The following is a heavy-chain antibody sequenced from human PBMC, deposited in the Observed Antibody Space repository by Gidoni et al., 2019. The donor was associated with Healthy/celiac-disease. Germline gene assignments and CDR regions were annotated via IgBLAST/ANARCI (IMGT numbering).Heavy chain of an antibody. J-gene: IGHJ4*02. D-gene: IGHD4-17*01. Sequence: EVQLVESGGGLVKPGGSLRLSYAASGLTFSHAWMSWVRQDPGKGLEWVGRTKSKTDGGTTDYAAPVKGRFTISRDDSKNTLYLQMNSLKTEDTAVYYCTTDGLHDYGDYFGYFDYWGQGTLVTVSS. V-gene: IGHV3-15*01. CDR1: GLTFSHAW. CDR3: TTDGLHDYGDYFGYFDY. CDR2: TKSKTDGGTT.